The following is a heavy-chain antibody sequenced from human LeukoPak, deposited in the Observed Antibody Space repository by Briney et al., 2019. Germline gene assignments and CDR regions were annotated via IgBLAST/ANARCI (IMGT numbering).Heavy chain of an antibody. Sequence: GGSLRLSCAASGFTFSSYWMSWVRQAPGKGLEWVANIKQDGSEKYHVDSVKGRFTISRDNAKNSLYPQMNSLRAEDTAVYYCARDHDYYGSGSYYNDYWGQGTLVTVSS. J-gene: IGHJ4*02. CDR3: ARDHDYYGSGSYYNDY. V-gene: IGHV3-7*01. CDR1: GFTFSSYW. CDR2: IKQDGSEK. D-gene: IGHD3-10*01.